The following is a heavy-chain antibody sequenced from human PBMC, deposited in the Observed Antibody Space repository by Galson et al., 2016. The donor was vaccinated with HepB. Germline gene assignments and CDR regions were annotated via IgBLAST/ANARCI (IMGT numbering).Heavy chain of an antibody. J-gene: IGHJ5*02. V-gene: IGHV3-23*01. Sequence: SLRLSCAASGLTLSSYAVTRVRQAPGKGLEWVSTISGSGNSILYGDSVKGRFTISRDNSKNIVYLQMNSLRAEDTALYYCAKDPSGDYIGAYDPWGQGTLVTVSS. D-gene: IGHD4-17*01. CDR2: ISGSGNSI. CDR3: AKDPSGDYIGAYDP. CDR1: GLTLSSYA.